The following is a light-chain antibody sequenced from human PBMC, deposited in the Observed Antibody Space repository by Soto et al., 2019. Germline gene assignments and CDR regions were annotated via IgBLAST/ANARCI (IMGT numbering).Light chain of an antibody. Sequence: SYELTQPPSVSVAPGQTARIPCGGNNIGSKSVHWYQQKPGQAPVLVVYDDSDRPSGIPERFSGSNSGNTATLTISRVEAGDEADYYCQVWDSSRDHPYVFGTGTKLTVL. CDR2: DDS. J-gene: IGLJ1*01. CDR3: QVWDSSRDHPYV. V-gene: IGLV3-21*02. CDR1: NIGSKS.